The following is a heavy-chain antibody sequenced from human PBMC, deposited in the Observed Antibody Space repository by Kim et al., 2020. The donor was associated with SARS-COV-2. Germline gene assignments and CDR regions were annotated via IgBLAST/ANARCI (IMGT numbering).Heavy chain of an antibody. CDR3: AGDWWVPGTAASCFDP. J-gene: IGHJ5*02. CDR1: GFAFSRYW. V-gene: IGHV3-7*01. D-gene: IGHD1-7*01. CDR2: IKQDGREK. Sequence: GGSLRLSCTASGFAFSRYWMSWVRQAPGKGLEWVANIKQDGREKYYVDSVNGRFTISRDNAKNSLFLQMNSMRVEDTAVYYCAGDWWVPGTAASCFDPWG.